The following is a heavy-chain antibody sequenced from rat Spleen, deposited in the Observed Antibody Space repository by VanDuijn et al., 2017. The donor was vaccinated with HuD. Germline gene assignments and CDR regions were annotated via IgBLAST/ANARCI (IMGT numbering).Heavy chain of an antibody. CDR3: ARDGGDY. CDR2: IWTGGST. V-gene: IGHV2-30*01. Sequence: QVQLKESGPGLVQPSQTLSLTCTVSGFSLTSYNVHWVRQPTGKGLEWMGIIWTGGSTDYNSALKSRLSISRDTSKNQVFLKMNRLQTDDTATYYCARDGGDYWGQGVMVTVSS. CDR1: GFSLTSYN. J-gene: IGHJ2*01.